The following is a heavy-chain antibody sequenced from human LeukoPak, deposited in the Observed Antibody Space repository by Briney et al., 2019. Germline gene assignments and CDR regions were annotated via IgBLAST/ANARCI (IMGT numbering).Heavy chain of an antibody. D-gene: IGHD3-22*01. CDR3: ARGDYYDALS. V-gene: IGHV4-34*01. Sequence: SETLSLICAVYGGSFSGYYWSWIRQPPGKGLEWIGEINHSGSTNYNPSLKSRVTISVDTSKNQFSLKLSSVTAADTAVYYCARGDYYDALSWGQGTLVTVSS. CDR2: INHSGST. CDR1: GGSFSGYY. J-gene: IGHJ4*02.